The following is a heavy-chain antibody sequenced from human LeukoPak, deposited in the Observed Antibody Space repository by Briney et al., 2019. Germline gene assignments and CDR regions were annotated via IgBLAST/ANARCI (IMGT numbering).Heavy chain of an antibody. CDR2: IYSSGST. Sequence: SETLSLTCTVSGGSISSGSYYWNWIRQPAGKGLEWIGRIYSSGSTNYNPSFQSRVTISLDTSKNQFSLNLSSVTAADTAVYYCARRGDVWGKGTTVTVSS. V-gene: IGHV4-61*02. CDR1: GGSISSGSYY. CDR3: ARRGDV. J-gene: IGHJ6*04.